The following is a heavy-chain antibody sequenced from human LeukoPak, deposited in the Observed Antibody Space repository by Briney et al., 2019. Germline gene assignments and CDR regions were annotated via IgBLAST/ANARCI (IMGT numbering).Heavy chain of an antibody. D-gene: IGHD3-9*01. CDR2: IYSGGST. V-gene: IGHV3-66*01. J-gene: IGHJ4*02. CDR1: GFTVSSNY. Sequence: GGSLRLSCAASGFTVSSNYMSWVRQAPGKGLEWVSVIYSGGSTYYADSVKGRFTISRDNSKNTLYLQMNSLRAEDTAVYYCARGGDLTGYHQFDYWGQGTLVTVSS. CDR3: ARGGDLTGYHQFDY.